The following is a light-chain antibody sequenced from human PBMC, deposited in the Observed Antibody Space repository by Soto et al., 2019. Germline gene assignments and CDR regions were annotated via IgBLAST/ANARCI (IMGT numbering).Light chain of an antibody. CDR2: DAS. J-gene: IGKJ1*01. CDR1: QSIGTW. Sequence: DIQMTQSPSTLSASVGDRVTITCRASQSIGTWLAWYQHRPGKAPSLLIYDASSLESGVPSRFSGSGSGTEFTLTISSLQPDDFATYYCQQYPWTFGQGTKVDI. V-gene: IGKV1-5*01. CDR3: QQYPWT.